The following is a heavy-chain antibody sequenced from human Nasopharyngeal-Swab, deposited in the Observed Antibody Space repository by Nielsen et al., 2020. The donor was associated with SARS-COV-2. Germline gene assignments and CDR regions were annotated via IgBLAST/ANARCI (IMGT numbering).Heavy chain of an antibody. D-gene: IGHD1-14*01. CDR3: ARPTTLGYYYGMDV. Sequence: PGKGLEGIGEINHSGSTNYNPSLKSRVTISVDTSKNQFSLKLSSVTAADTAVYYCARPTTLGYYYGMDVWGQGTTVTVSS. CDR2: INHSGST. J-gene: IGHJ6*02. V-gene: IGHV4-34*01.